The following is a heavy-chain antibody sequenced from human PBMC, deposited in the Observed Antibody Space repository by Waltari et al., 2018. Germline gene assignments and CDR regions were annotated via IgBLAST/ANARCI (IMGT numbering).Heavy chain of an antibody. J-gene: IGHJ6*02. V-gene: IGHV3-7*01. CDR2: IKQDGSQT. D-gene: IGHD2-2*01. CDR1: GFTFSCYW. Sequence: EVQVVESGGGLVQPGGSLRLSCAAAGFTFSCYWLSWVRQAPGKGLEWLANIKQDGSQTYYVDSVKGRFTISRDNAKNSLFLQMNSLRADDTAVYYCARLGYCSSANCFYGMDVWGQGTTVTVSS. CDR3: ARLGYCSSANCFYGMDV.